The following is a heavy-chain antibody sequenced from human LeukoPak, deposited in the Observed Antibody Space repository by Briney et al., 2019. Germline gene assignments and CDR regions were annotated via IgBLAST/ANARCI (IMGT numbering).Heavy chain of an antibody. D-gene: IGHD6-19*01. CDR3: ARVSIAVAGDDAFDI. V-gene: IGHV3-66*01. CDR1: GFTVSSNY. CDR2: IYSGGST. Sequence: GGSLRLSCAASGFTVSSNYMSWVRQAPGKGLEWVSVIYSGGSTYYADSVKGRFTISRDNSKNTLYLQMNSLRAEDTAVYYCARVSIAVAGDDAFDIWGQGTMVTVSS. J-gene: IGHJ3*02.